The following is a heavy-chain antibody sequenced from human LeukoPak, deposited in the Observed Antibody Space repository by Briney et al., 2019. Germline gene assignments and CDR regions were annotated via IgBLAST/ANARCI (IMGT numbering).Heavy chain of an antibody. J-gene: IGHJ4*02. D-gene: IGHD1-7*01. CDR1: GSTFSSYS. Sequence: GGSLRLSCAASGSTFSSYSMNWVRQAPGKGLEWVSCISSSSSYIYYADSVKGRFTISRDNAKNSLYLQMNSLRVEDTAVYYCARAHNWKYGTFDYWGQGTLVTVSS. CDR3: ARAHNWKYGTFDY. V-gene: IGHV3-21*01. CDR2: ISSSSSYI.